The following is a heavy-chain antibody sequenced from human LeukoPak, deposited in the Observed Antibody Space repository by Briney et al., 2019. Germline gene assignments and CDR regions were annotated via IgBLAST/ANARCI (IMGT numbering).Heavy chain of an antibody. D-gene: IGHD2-15*01. CDR3: AKDWWVYAFDI. Sequence: GGSLRLSCAASGFTFSTYWMHWVRQAPGKGLVWVSRIVPDGNSVSHADSVKGRFTISRDNAKNTLYLQMNSLRAEDTAVYYCAKDWWVYAFDIWGQGTMVTVSS. CDR2: IVPDGNSV. CDR1: GFTFSTYW. V-gene: IGHV3-74*01. J-gene: IGHJ3*02.